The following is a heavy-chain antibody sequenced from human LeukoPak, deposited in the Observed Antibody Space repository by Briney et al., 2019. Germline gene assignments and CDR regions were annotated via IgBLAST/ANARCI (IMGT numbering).Heavy chain of an antibody. J-gene: IGHJ6*02. CDR3: ARAHVDTAMGAYYYYYYGMDV. CDR2: IIPIFGTA. Sequence: SVKVSCKASGGTFSSYAISWVRQAPGQGLEWMGGIIPIFGTANYAQKFQGRVTITADESTSTAYMELSSLRSEDTAVYYCARAHVDTAMGAYYYYYYGMDVWGQGTTVTVSS. CDR1: GGTFSSYA. D-gene: IGHD5-18*01. V-gene: IGHV1-69*13.